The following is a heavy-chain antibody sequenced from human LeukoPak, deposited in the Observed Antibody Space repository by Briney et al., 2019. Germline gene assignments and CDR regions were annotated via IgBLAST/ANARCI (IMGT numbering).Heavy chain of an antibody. CDR1: GGSISSGSYY. V-gene: IGHV4-61*02. CDR3: ARGPNDFWSGYYTPYFDY. Sequence: SETLSLTCTVSGGSISSGSYYWSWIRQPAGKGLEWIGRIYTSGSTSYNPSLKSRVTISVDTSKNQFSLKLSSVTAADTAVYYCARGPNDFWSGYYTPYFDYWGQGTLVTVSS. D-gene: IGHD3-3*01. CDR2: IYTSGST. J-gene: IGHJ4*02.